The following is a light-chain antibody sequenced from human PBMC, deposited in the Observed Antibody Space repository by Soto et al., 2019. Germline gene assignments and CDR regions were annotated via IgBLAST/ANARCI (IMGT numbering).Light chain of an antibody. CDR3: MQATYFPRT. V-gene: IGKV2-24*01. Sequence: DIILTQTPLSSPVTLGQPASISCRSSPSLVHSDGNTYLRWLQQMPGQPPGLLIYKSSNRFSGVPARFSGSGAGTDFTLTISRVKADDGGVYYCMQATYFPRTFGQGTKVDIK. CDR2: KSS. CDR1: PSLVHSDGNTY. J-gene: IGKJ1*01.